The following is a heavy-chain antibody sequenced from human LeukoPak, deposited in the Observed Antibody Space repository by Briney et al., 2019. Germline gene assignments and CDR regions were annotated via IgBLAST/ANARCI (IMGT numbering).Heavy chain of an antibody. CDR2: IYISGST. J-gene: IGHJ4*02. CDR3: ARERGSLTGYLSIGY. D-gene: IGHD3-9*01. CDR1: GGSISSGSYY. V-gene: IGHV4-61*02. Sequence: SETLSLTCIVSGGSISSGSYYWSWIRQPAGKGLEWIGRIYISGSTNYNPSLKSRVTISVDTSKNQFSLKLSSVTAADTAVYYCARERGSLTGYLSIGYWGQGTLVTVSS.